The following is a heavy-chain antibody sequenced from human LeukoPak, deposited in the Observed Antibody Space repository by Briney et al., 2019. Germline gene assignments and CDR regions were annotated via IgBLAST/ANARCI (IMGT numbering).Heavy chain of an antibody. Sequence: PGGSLRLSCAVSGFPFSDFAMSWVRQAPGKGLEWVSTISGGGDNTYFVDSVKGRFTISRDNSKNTLFLQMVSLRAEDTAVYYCAKFEGALLGNYYMDVWGKGTTVTVSS. CDR1: GFPFSDFA. V-gene: IGHV3-23*01. CDR3: AKFEGALLGNYYMDV. CDR2: ISGGGDNT. J-gene: IGHJ6*03.